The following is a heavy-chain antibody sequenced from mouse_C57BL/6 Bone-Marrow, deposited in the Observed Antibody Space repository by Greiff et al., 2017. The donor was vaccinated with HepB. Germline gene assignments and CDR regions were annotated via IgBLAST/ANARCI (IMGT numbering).Heavy chain of an antibody. V-gene: IGHV1-50*01. CDR3: ARDGYFPYAMDY. CDR2: IDPSDSYT. Sequence: QVQLQQPGAELVKPGASVKLSCKASGYTFTSYRMQWVKQRPGQGLEWIGEIDPSDSYTNYNQKFKGKATLTVDTSSSTAYMQLSSLTSEDSAVYYCARDGYFPYAMDYWGQGTSVTVSS. J-gene: IGHJ4*01. D-gene: IGHD2-3*01. CDR1: GYTFTSYR.